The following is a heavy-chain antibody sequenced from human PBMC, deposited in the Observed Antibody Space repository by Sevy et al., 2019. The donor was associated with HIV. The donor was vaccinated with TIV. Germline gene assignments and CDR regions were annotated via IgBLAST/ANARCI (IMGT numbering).Heavy chain of an antibody. D-gene: IGHD4-4*01. V-gene: IGHV2-5*02. CDR1: GFSLSTSGVG. J-gene: IGHJ4*02. Sequence: SGPTLVKPAQTLTLTCSFSGFSLSTSGVGVGWVRLPPGKALEWLGLIFWDNNNHYSPPLKSRLTITKDNSKNQVVLKMTNMDPVDTATYFCARFLKGDYTSFFDYWGQRTLVTVSS. CDR3: ARFLKGDYTSFFDY. CDR2: IFWDNNN.